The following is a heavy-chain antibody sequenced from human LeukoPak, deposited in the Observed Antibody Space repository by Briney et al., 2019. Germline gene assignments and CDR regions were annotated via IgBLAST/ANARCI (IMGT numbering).Heavy chain of an antibody. J-gene: IGHJ4*02. CDR3: VRKGYSSGWYYFDQ. CDR1: GFNFDGYA. Sequence: PGGSLRLSCAASGFNFDGYAMYWVRQIPGKGLEWVSGISWNSGAKVFADSVKGRFTTSRDNAKNSLYLQMDSLRAEDTALYYCVRKGYSSGWYYFDQWGQGTLVTVSS. V-gene: IGHV3-9*01. CDR2: ISWNSGAK. D-gene: IGHD6-19*01.